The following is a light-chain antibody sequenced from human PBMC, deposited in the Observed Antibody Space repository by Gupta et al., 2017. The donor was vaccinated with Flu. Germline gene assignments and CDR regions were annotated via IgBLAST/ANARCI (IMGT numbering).Light chain of an antibody. CDR2: DVT. CDR1: SSDIVSYNY. J-gene: IGLJ2*01. Sequence: QSALTQPASVSGSPGQSIAISCTGTSSDIVSYNYVSWYQQHPGKAPQLLIYDVTNRPSGVSSRFSGSKSGDTASLTISGLQAEDEADYYCSSYTSSTTLVFGGGTKTDRP. V-gene: IGLV2-14*01. CDR3: SSYTSSTTLV.